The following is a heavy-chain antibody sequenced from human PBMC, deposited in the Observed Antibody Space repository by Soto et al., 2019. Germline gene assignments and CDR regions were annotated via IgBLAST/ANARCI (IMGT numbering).Heavy chain of an antibody. J-gene: IGHJ4*02. CDR1: GFTFSSYA. V-gene: IGHV3-30-3*01. D-gene: IGHD3-22*01. CDR2: ISYDGSNK. CDR3: ARGPDYYDSSGYLKLDFDY. Sequence: GGSLRLSCAASGFTFSSYAMHWVGQAPGKGLEWVAVISYDGSNKYYADSVKGRFTISRDNSKNTLYLQMNSLRAEDTAVYYCARGPDYYDSSGYLKLDFDYWGQGTLVTVSS.